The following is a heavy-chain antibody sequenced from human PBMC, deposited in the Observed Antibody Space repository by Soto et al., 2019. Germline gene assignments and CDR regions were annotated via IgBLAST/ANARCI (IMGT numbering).Heavy chain of an antibody. V-gene: IGHV1-18*04. J-gene: IGHJ6*02. D-gene: IGHD6-19*01. CDR3: ARDPGIAVAGPRADYYYGMDV. Sequence: SSVKVSCKASGYTFTSYGISWVRQAPGQGLEWMGWISAYNGNTNYAQKLQGRVTLTTDTSTSTAYMELRSPRSDDTAVYYCARDPGIAVAGPRADYYYGMDVWGQGTTVTVSS. CDR2: ISAYNGNT. CDR1: GYTFTSYG.